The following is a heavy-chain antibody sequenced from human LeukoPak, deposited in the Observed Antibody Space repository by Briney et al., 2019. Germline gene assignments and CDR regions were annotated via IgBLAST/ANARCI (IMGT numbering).Heavy chain of an antibody. CDR3: ARDSSGYFPDY. V-gene: IGHV3-30-3*01. CDR2: ISYDGSNK. CDR1: GFTFSSYA. J-gene: IGHJ4*02. Sequence: GRSLRLSCAASGFTFSSYAMHWVRQAPGKGLEWVAVISYDGSNKYYADSVKGRFTISRDNSKNTLYLQMNSLRAEDTAVYYCARDSSGYFPDYWGQGTLVTVSS. D-gene: IGHD3-22*01.